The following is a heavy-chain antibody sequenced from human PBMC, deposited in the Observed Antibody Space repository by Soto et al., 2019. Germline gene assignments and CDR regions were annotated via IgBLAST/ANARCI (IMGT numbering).Heavy chain of an antibody. V-gene: IGHV3-30-3*01. CDR2: IAYDGSNA. D-gene: IGHD2-15*01. CDR3: ARGDREDILVVVGARPGEYGIDI. J-gene: IGHJ6*02. Sequence: QVQLVESGGGVVQPGGPLRLSCAASGFTFRNYAMHWVPQAPGKGLECLAVIAYDGSNAFYRDSVKGRFTISRDNSKNTLYLHMNSLRSEDTGVYYCARGDREDILVVVGARPGEYGIDIWGQGTTVTVSS. CDR1: GFTFRNYA.